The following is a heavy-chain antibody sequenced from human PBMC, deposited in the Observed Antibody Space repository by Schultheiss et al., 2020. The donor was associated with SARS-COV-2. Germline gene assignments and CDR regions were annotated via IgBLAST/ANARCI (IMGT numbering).Heavy chain of an antibody. CDR2: ISAYNGNT. D-gene: IGHD2-15*01. J-gene: IGHJ6*02. CDR3: ARGSVYGMDV. CDR1: GYTFTSYD. V-gene: IGHV1-18*01. Sequence: GESLKISCKASGYTFTSYDINWVRQATGQGLEWMGWISAYNGNTNYAQKLQGRFTMTTDTSTSTAYMELRSLRSDDTAVYYCARGSVYGMDVWGQGTTVTVSS.